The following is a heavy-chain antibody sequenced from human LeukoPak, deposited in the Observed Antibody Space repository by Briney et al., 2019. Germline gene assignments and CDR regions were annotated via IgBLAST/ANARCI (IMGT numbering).Heavy chain of an antibody. CDR1: GYTLTELS. Sequence: ASVKVSCKVSGYTLTELSMHWVRQAPGKGLEWMGGFDPEDGETIYAQKFQGRVTMTEDTSTDTAYTELSSLRSEDTAVYYCATDIPFAYGDYYYYFDYWGQGTLVTVSS. CDR3: ATDIPFAYGDYYYYFDY. V-gene: IGHV1-24*01. D-gene: IGHD4-17*01. J-gene: IGHJ4*02. CDR2: FDPEDGET.